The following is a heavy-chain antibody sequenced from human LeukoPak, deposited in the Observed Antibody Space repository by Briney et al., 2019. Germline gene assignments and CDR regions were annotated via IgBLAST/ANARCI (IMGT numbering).Heavy chain of an antibody. CDR2: IIPIFGTA. CDR1: GGTLSNYA. CDR3: VRRQALRGRHRAFDP. J-gene: IGHJ5*02. D-gene: IGHD6-25*01. Sequence: GASVKVSCKASGGTLSNYAISWVRQAPGQGLEWLGGIIPIFGTAKYAQKFQGRVTITTDDSTTTAYMELISLRSEDTAVYYCVRRQALRGRHRAFDPWGQGTLVTDTS. V-gene: IGHV1-69*05.